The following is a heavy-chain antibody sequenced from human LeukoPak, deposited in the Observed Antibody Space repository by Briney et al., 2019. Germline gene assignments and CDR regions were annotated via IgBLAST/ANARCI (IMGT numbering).Heavy chain of an antibody. CDR1: GGSISSGSYY. V-gene: IGHV4-61*01. D-gene: IGHD1-26*01. Sequence: SQTLSLTCTISGGSISSGSYYWGWIRQPPGKGLEWIGYIYYSGSTNYNPSLKSRVTISVDTSKNQFSLKLSSVTAADTAVYYCARGDSGSYLWGQGTLVTVSS. CDR2: IYYSGST. J-gene: IGHJ5*02. CDR3: ARGDSGSYL.